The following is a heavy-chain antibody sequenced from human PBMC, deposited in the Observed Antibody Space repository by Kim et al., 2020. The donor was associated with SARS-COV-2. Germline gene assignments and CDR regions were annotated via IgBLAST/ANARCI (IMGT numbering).Heavy chain of an antibody. D-gene: IGHD5-12*01. CDR3: ARHSLVLRFVATIGSNWFDP. Sequence: SETLSLTCTVSGGSISSSSYYWGWIRQPPGKGLEWIGSIYYSGSTYYNPSLKSRVTISVDTSKNQFSLKLSSVTAADTAVYYCARHSLVLRFVATIGSNWFDPWGQVTLVTVSS. J-gene: IGHJ5*02. CDR2: IYYSGST. CDR1: GGSISSSSYY. V-gene: IGHV4-39*01.